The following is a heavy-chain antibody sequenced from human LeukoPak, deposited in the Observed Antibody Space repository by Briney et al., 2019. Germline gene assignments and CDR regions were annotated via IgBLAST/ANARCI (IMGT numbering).Heavy chain of an antibody. D-gene: IGHD5-24*01. CDR3: AREAREGHVFDI. CDR1: GGSISSYY. Sequence: SEALSLTCTVSGGSISSYYWSWIRQPPGKGLEWIGYIYYSGSTNYNPSLKSRVIISVDTSKNQFSLKLSSVTAADTAVYYCAREAREGHVFDIWGQGTMVTVSS. V-gene: IGHV4-59*01. CDR2: IYYSGST. J-gene: IGHJ3*02.